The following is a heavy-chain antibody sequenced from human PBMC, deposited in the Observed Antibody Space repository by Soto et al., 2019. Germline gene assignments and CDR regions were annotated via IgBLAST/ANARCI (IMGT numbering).Heavy chain of an antibody. CDR2: INTGNGDT. V-gene: IGHV1-3*04. Sequence: GASVKVSCKTAGFTFSTYGLHWVRQAPGQGPGWMGLINTGNGDTRYPQKFQGKVTLTRDTSASTACMELGSLAAEDTAVYYCASQPLSIPGKMGDTWGQGMLVTGPS. D-gene: IGHD6-13*01. CDR1: GFTFSTYG. J-gene: IGHJ5*02. CDR3: ASQPLSIPGKMGDT.